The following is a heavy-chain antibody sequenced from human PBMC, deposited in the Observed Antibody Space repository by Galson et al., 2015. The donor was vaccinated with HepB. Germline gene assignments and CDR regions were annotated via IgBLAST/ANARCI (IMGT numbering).Heavy chain of an antibody. CDR3: ARGLITGSGYYYGAFDI. Sequence: SLRLSCAASGFTFSSYSMNWVRQAPGKGLEWVSSISSSSSYIYYADSVKGRFTISRDNAKNSLYLQMNSLRAEDTAVYYCARGLITGSGYYYGAFDIWGQGTMVTVSS. V-gene: IGHV3-21*01. CDR1: GFTFSSYS. D-gene: IGHD3-22*01. J-gene: IGHJ3*02. CDR2: ISSSSSYI.